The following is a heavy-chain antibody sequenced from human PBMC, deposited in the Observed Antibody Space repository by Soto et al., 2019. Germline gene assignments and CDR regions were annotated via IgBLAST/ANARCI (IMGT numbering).Heavy chain of an antibody. CDR3: AHRPYGDYPLDY. D-gene: IGHD4-17*01. J-gene: IGHJ4*02. CDR2: IYWDADK. CDR1: GFSLSTSGVG. V-gene: IGHV2-5*02. Sequence: QITLKESGPTLVKPTQTLTLTCTCSGFSLSTSGVGVGWIRQPPGKALEWLALIYWDADKRDSPSLKSRLTITKDASKNQVVLTMTNMDPVDTATDNCAHRPYGDYPLDYWVQGTLVTVSS.